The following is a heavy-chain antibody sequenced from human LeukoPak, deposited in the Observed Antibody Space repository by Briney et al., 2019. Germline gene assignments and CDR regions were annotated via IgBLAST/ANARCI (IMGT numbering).Heavy chain of an antibody. CDR3: AKDQWLVPHYFDY. CDR2: ISGSGGST. Sequence: GGSLRLSCAASGFTFSSYAMSWVRQAPGKGLEWVSAISGSGGSTYYADSVKGRFTISRDNSKNTLYLQMNSLRAEDTAVYYFAKDQWLVPHYFDYWGQGTLVTVSS. J-gene: IGHJ4*02. D-gene: IGHD6-19*01. V-gene: IGHV3-23*01. CDR1: GFTFSSYA.